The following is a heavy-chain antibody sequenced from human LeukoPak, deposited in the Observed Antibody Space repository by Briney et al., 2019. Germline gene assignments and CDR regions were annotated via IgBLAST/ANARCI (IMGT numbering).Heavy chain of an antibody. CDR3: AREGFWSGYNYYYYCMDV. CDR1: GFTFSSYS. D-gene: IGHD3-3*01. V-gene: IGHV3-21*01. Sequence: GGSLRLSCAAPGFTFSSYSMNWVRQAPGKGLEWVSSISSSSSYIYYADSVKGRFTISRDNAKNSLYLQMNSLRAEDTAVYYCAREGFWSGYNYYYYCMDVWGKGTTVTVSS. J-gene: IGHJ6*03. CDR2: ISSSSSYI.